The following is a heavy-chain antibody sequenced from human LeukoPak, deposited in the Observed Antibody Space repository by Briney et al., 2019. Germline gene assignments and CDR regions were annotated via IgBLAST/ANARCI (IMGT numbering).Heavy chain of an antibody. CDR3: ARDFGWFGEYYYYGMDV. CDR2: IWYDGSNK. CDR1: GFTFSSYG. D-gene: IGHD3-10*01. J-gene: IGHJ6*02. Sequence: SGRSLRLSCAASGFTFSSYGMHWVRQAPGKGLEWVAVIWYDGSNKYYADSVKGRFTISRDTSKNTLYLQMNSLRAEDTAVYYCARDFGWFGEYYYYGMDVWGQGTTVTVSS. V-gene: IGHV3-33*01.